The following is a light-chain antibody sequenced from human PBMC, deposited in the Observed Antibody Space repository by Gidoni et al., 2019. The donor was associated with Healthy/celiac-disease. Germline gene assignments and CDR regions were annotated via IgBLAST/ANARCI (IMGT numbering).Light chain of an antibody. CDR3: QSYDSSLSVYV. Sequence: QSVLTQPHSVSGAPGQRVTISCTGSSSKLGAGDYVHWYQQLPGTAPKLIIDGNSNRPSGVPDRFSGSKSGTSASLAITGLQAEDEADYYCQSYDSSLSVYVFGTGTKVTVL. V-gene: IGLV1-40*01. J-gene: IGLJ1*01. CDR2: GNS. CDR1: SSKLGAGDY.